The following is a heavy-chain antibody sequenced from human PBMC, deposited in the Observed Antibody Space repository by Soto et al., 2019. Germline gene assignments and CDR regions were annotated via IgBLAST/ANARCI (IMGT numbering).Heavy chain of an antibody. CDR2: IHHSGST. J-gene: IGHJ3*02. CDR3: ARISSAGAFDI. D-gene: IGHD3-10*01. Sequence: QVQLQESGPGLVKPSQTLSLTCTVSGGSINSGGSYWSWIRRHPGKGLEWIGYIHHSGSTYYNPSLMGRQIISVDTSKNEVSLNLSSVTAADTAVYYCARISSAGAFDIWGQGTMVTVSS. CDR1: GGSINSGGSY. V-gene: IGHV4-31*03.